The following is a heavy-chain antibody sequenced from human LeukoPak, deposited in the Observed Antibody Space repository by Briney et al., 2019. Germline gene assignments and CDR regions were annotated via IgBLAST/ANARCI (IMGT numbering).Heavy chain of an antibody. V-gene: IGHV4-61*01. CDR1: GVSISSSYYY. CDR2: IYYSGST. Sequence: SETLSLTCTVSGVSISSSYYYWSWIRQPPGKGLEWIGYIYYSGSTNYNPSLKSRSTISVDTSKNQFYLKLSSVTAADTAVYYCARGITIFGVVIPEMKGNWLDPWGQGTLVTVSS. CDR3: ARGITIFGVVIPEMKGNWLDP. J-gene: IGHJ5*02. D-gene: IGHD3-3*01.